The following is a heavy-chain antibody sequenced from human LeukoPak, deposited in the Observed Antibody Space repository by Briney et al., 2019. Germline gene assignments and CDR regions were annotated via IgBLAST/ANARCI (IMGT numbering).Heavy chain of an antibody. Sequence: PGSSVKVSCTASGGTFSSYAISWVRQAPGQGLEWMGGIIPIFGTANYAQKFQGRVTITADESTSTAYMELSSLRSEDTAVYYCARLGVYMVRGVSWFDPWGQGTLVTVSS. D-gene: IGHD3-10*01. V-gene: IGHV1-69*13. CDR2: IIPIFGTA. CDR1: GGTFSSYA. CDR3: ARLGVYMVRGVSWFDP. J-gene: IGHJ5*02.